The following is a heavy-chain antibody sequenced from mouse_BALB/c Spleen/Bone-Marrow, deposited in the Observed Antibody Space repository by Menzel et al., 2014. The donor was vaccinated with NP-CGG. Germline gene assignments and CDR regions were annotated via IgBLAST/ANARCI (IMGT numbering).Heavy chain of an antibody. D-gene: IGHD2-14*01. CDR2: IDPENGNT. V-gene: IGHV14-1*02. CDR1: GFNIKDYY. CDR3: VAYYRYEYYFDY. J-gene: IGHJ2*01. Sequence: EVLLQQSGAELVRPGALVKLSCKASGFNIKDYYMHWVKQRPEQGLEWIGWIDPENGNTIYDPKFQGKASITADTSSNTAYLQLSSLASEDTAVYYCVAYYRYEYYFDYWGQGTTLTVSS.